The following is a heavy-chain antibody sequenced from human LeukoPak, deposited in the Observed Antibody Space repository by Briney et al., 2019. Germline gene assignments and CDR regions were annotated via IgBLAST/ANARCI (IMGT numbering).Heavy chain of an antibody. CDR3: ERDYGDYRILDY. D-gene: IGHD4-17*01. CDR1: GFTVSSYY. CDR2: IYSGGST. J-gene: IGHJ4*02. Sequence: GGSLRLSCAASGFTVSSYYLSWVRQAPRKGLEWVSVIYSGGSTYYADAVKGRFTISRDNSKNTLYLQMNSLRAEDAAVYYCERDYGDYRILDYWGQGTLVTVSS. V-gene: IGHV3-53*01.